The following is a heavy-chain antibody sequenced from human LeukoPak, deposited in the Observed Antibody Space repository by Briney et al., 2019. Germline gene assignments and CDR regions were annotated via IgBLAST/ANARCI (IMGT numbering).Heavy chain of an antibody. CDR3: AKDARRTNGWYFFDY. V-gene: IGHV3-23*01. D-gene: IGHD6-19*01. J-gene: IGHJ4*02. CDR2: ISDSGSIT. Sequence: GGSLRLSCAASGFAFSSQAMGWVRQSPGKGLEWVSVISDSGSITYYADPVKGRFTISRDNSKNTLFVQMNSLRAEDTAVYYCAKDARRTNGWYFFDYWGQGTLVTVSP. CDR1: GFAFSSQA.